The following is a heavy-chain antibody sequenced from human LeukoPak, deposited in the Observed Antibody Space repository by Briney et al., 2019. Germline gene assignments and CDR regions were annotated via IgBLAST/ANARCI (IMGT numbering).Heavy chain of an antibody. CDR2: IYYSGNT. V-gene: IGHV4-39*07. CDR3: ARGVGAPRPFFDY. D-gene: IGHD1-26*01. Sequence: SSETLSLTCTVSGGSISSSSYYWGWIRQPPGKGLEWIGSIYYSGNTYYNPSLKSRVTISVDTSKNQFSLKLSSVTAADTAVYYCARGVGAPRPFFDYWGQGTLVTVSS. CDR1: GGSISSSSYY. J-gene: IGHJ4*02.